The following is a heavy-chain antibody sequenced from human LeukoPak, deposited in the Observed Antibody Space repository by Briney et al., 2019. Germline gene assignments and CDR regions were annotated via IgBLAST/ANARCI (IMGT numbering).Heavy chain of an antibody. V-gene: IGHV3-9*01. CDR1: GFTFGGYA. D-gene: IGHD1-26*01. J-gene: IGHJ1*01. CDR3: AKDMLTRGIVGGSLYFQH. Sequence: PGGSLRLSCAASGFTFGGYAMHWVRQAPGKGLEWVSGISWNSGSIGYADSVKGRFTISRDNAKNSLYLQMNSLRAEDTALYYCAKDMLTRGIVGGSLYFQHWGQGTLVTVSS. CDR2: ISWNSGSI.